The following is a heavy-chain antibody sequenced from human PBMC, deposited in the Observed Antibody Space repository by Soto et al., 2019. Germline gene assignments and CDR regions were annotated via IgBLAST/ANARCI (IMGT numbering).Heavy chain of an antibody. Sequence: PSETLSLTCTVSGGSVSSGGYYWSWIRQHPGKGLEWIGYIYYSGSTYYNPSLKSRVTISVDTSKNQFSLKLSSVTAADTAVYYCARDITMVRGVIITENWFDPWGQGTLVTVSS. D-gene: IGHD3-10*01. CDR1: GGSVSSGGYY. J-gene: IGHJ5*02. V-gene: IGHV4-31*03. CDR3: ARDITMVRGVIITENWFDP. CDR2: IYYSGST.